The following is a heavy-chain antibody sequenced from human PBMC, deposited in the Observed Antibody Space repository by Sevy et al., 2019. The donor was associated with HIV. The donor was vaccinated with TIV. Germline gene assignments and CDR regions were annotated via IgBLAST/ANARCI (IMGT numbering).Heavy chain of an antibody. CDR3: ARDLGGYGGNSIVY. CDR1: GYTFTSYG. CDR2: ISAYNGNT. J-gene: IGHJ4*02. Sequence: ASVKVSCKASGYTFTSYGISWVRQAPGQGLEWMGWISAYNGNTNYAQKLQGRDTMTTDTSTSTAYVELRRLRSDDTAIYYCARDLGGYGGNSIVYWGQGTLVTSSS. D-gene: IGHD2-21*02. V-gene: IGHV1-18*01.